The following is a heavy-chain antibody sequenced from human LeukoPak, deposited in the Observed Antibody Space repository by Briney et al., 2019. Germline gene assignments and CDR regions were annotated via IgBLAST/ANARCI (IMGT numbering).Heavy chain of an antibody. CDR3: AGNSIAAAGT. D-gene: IGHD6-13*01. Sequence: PSETLSLTCTVSGGSISSHYWSWIRQPPGKGLEWIGYIYYSGSTNYNPSLKSRVTISVDTSKNQFSLKLSSVTAADTAVYYCAGNSIAAAGTWGQGTLVTVSS. J-gene: IGHJ4*02. V-gene: IGHV4-59*11. CDR1: GGSISSHY. CDR2: IYYSGST.